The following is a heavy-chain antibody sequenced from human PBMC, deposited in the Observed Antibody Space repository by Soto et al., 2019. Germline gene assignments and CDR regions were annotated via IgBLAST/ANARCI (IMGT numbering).Heavy chain of an antibody. V-gene: IGHV4-61*01. Sequence: QVQLQESGPGLVKPSETLSLTCTVSGGSVSSGSYYWSWIRQPPGKGLEWIGYIYYSGSTHYNPPPKCRVTISVVTSRNQVSLKMSSATAADTAVNARASGLHSSGPYGAFDIWGQGQIVTVSS. D-gene: IGHD6-19*01. CDR2: IYYSGST. J-gene: IGHJ3*02. CDR1: GGSVSSGSYY. CDR3: ASGLHSSGPYGAFDI.